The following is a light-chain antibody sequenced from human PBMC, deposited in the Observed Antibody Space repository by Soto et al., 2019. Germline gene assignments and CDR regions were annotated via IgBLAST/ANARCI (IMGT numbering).Light chain of an antibody. CDR3: HQFGDSQFT. J-gene: IGKJ3*01. CDR1: QSVSSSY. CDR2: SAS. Sequence: EIVLTQSPGTLSLSPGERGTLSCRASQSVSSSYLAWFQQRPGQAPRLLIYSASSRATGIPDRFSGSGSGRYFTLTISRLEPEDSAVYYCHQFGDSQFTFGPGTKVDIK. V-gene: IGKV3-20*01.